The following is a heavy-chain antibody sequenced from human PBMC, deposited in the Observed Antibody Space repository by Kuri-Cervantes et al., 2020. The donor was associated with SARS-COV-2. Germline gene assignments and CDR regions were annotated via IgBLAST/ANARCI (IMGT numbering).Heavy chain of an antibody. J-gene: IGHJ6*03. CDR2: IKQDGSEK. CDR1: GSAFSYYW. V-gene: IGHV3-7*03. CDR3: ANQGAFGPTNMDV. D-gene: IGHD3-16*01. Sequence: GESLKISCAASGSAFSYYWMSWVRQAPGRGLEWVANIKQDGSEKYYVDSVKGRFTISRDNSKNTLYLQMNSLRAEDTAVYYCANQGAFGPTNMDVWGKGTTVTVSS.